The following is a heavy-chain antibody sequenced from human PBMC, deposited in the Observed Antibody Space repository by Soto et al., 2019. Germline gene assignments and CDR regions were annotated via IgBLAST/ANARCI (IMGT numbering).Heavy chain of an antibody. Sequence: GGSLRLSCAASGFTFSSYWMSWVRQAPGKGLEWVANIKQDGSEKYYVDSVKGRFTISRDNAKNSLYLQMNSLRAEDTAVYYCARAPYWYCSSTSCYAEYFQHWGQGTLVTVSS. J-gene: IGHJ1*01. V-gene: IGHV3-7*04. CDR1: GFTFSSYW. CDR2: IKQDGSEK. D-gene: IGHD2-2*01. CDR3: ARAPYWYCSSTSCYAEYFQH.